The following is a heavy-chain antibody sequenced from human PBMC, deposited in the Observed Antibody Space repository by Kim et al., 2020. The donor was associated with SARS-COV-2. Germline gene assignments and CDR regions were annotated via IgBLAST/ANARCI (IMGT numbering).Heavy chain of an antibody. J-gene: IGHJ3*02. CDR3: EKDFPQDSSGYYHVAFDI. V-gene: IGHV3-9*01. D-gene: IGHD3-22*01. Sequence: KGRFTIARDNAKNSLYLQMNSLRAEDTALYYCEKDFPQDSSGYYHVAFDIWGQGTMVTVSS.